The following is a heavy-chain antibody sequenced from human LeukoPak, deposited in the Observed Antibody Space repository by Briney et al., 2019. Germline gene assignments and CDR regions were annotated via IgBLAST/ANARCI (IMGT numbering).Heavy chain of an antibody. CDR1: GFTFSSYE. Sequence: GGSLRLSCAASGFTFSSYEMNWVPQAPGKGLQWVSYMSSSGSPIYYADSVKGRFSISRDNAKNSLYLQMNSLRAEDTAVYYCARGSFDSSGYYSAYDYWGQGALVTVSS. CDR2: MSSSGSPI. V-gene: IGHV3-48*03. CDR3: ARGSFDSSGYYSAYDY. J-gene: IGHJ4*02. D-gene: IGHD3-22*01.